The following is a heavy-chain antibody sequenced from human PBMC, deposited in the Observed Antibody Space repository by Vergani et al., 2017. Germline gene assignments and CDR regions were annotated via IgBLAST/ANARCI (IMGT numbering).Heavy chain of an antibody. Sequence: QVQLVETWGGVVQPGGSLRLYCATSGFRFNTYCPHWVRQAPGKGLELVAFIGYDGRIKYNVDSVKGRFTISRDTSKKTLSLQMRSLGADDTAVYYCAKDGRENSDYGYFDYGGQGTLVTVSS. CDR1: GFRFNTYC. J-gene: IGHJ4*02. CDR2: IGYDGRIK. CDR3: AKDGRENSDYGYFDY. V-gene: IGHV3-30*02. D-gene: IGHD4-17*01.